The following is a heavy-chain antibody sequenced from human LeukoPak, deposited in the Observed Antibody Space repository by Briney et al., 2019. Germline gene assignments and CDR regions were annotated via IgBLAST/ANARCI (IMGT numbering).Heavy chain of an antibody. CDR2: INHSGST. J-gene: IGHJ4*02. CDR3: ARAAAADY. CDR1: GVSFSGYY. D-gene: IGHD2-2*01. V-gene: IGHV4-34*01. Sequence: SETLSLTCAVYGVSFSGYYWSWIRQPPGKGLEWIGKINHSGSTNYNPSLKSRVTISVDTSKNQFSLKLSSVTAADTAVYYCARAAAADYWGQGTLVTVSS.